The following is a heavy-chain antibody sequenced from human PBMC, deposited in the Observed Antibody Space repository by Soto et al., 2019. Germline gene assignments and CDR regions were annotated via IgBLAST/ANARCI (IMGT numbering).Heavy chain of an antibody. D-gene: IGHD4-17*01. J-gene: IGHJ4*02. CDR2: IKQDGSEK. CDR3: ARGHATVTHSIDY. CDR1: GFTFSSYW. V-gene: IGHV3-7*05. Sequence: PGGSLRLSCAASGFTFSSYWMSWVRQAPGKGLEWVANIKQDGSEKYYVDSVKGRFTISRDNAKNSLYLQMNSLRAEDTAVYYCARGHATVTHSIDYWGQGTLVTVSS.